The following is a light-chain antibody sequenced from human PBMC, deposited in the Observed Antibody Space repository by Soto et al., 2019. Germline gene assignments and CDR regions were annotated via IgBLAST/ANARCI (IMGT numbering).Light chain of an antibody. J-gene: IGKJ1*01. CDR1: QSISSSY. Sequence: EILLTQSPGTLSLSPGKRATLSCRASQSISSSYLAWYQQRPGQAPRLLIYGASSRATGIPDRFSGSGSGTEFTLTISRLEPEDFAVYYCQQYGSSSWKFGQGTKV. CDR2: GAS. V-gene: IGKV3-20*01. CDR3: QQYGSSSWK.